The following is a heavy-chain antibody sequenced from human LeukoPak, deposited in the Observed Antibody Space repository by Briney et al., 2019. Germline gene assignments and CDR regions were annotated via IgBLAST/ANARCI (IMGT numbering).Heavy chain of an antibody. J-gene: IGHJ3*02. CDR1: GGSIGTYY. CDR2: IYYSGST. D-gene: IGHD6-19*01. V-gene: IGHV4-59*08. CDR3: LRPRLTYSSLDAFDI. Sequence: SETLSLTCTVSGGSIGTYYWSWIRQAPGEGLEWVGYIYYSGSTNYNPSLKSGVTISVDTTKNQFSLKLSSVTRADTAVYYCLRPRLTYSSLDAFDIWGQGTMVTVSS.